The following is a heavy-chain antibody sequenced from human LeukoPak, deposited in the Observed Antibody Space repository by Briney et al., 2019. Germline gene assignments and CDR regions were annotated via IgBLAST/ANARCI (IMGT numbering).Heavy chain of an antibody. CDR3: ARDFPVTGTFSGDAFDI. CDR2: ISSSSSYI. CDR1: GFTFSSYS. V-gene: IGHV3-21*01. J-gene: IGHJ3*02. Sequence: GGSLRLSCAASGFTFSSYSMNWVRQAPGKGLEWVSSISSSSSYIYYADSVKGRFTISRDNAKNSLYLQMNSLRAEDTAVYYCARDFPVTGTFSGDAFDIWGQGTMVTVSS. D-gene: IGHD1-7*01.